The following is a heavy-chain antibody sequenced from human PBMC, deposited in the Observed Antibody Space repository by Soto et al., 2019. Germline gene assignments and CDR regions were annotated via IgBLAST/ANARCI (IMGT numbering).Heavy chain of an antibody. V-gene: IGHV1-69*06. CDR1: GGTFSSYA. J-gene: IGHJ4*02. CDR2: IIPIFGTA. D-gene: IGHD3-16*01. Sequence: QVQLVQSGAEVKKPGSSVKVSCKASGGTFSSYAINWVRQAPGQGLEWTGGIIPIFGTANYAQKFQGRVTITADKSTSTAYMELSSLRSEDTAVYYCARVRRAMLEAYYFDYWGQGTLVTVSS. CDR3: ARVRRAMLEAYYFDY.